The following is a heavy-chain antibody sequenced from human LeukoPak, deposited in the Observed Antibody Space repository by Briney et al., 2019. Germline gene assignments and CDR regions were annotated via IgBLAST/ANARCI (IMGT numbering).Heavy chain of an antibody. J-gene: IGHJ5*01. CDR2: ITVSGGNK. CDR1: GFTFSSHA. CDR3: EKGHWCDS. Sequence: GGSLRLSCAGSGFTFSSHAMSWVRQAPGKGLEWGSIITVSGGNKYYADSVKGRFTISRDNSKNTLSLQMTSLRAEDTAVYYCEKGHWCDSWGQGTLVTVSS. V-gene: IGHV3-23*01.